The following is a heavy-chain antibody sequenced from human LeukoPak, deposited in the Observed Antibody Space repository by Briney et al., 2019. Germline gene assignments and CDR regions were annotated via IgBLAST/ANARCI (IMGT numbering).Heavy chain of an antibody. CDR2: ISSSSSYI. V-gene: IGHV3-21*01. CDR1: GFTFSSYS. D-gene: IGHD3-3*01. CDR3: ARDWGNYDFWSGYHTLDAFDI. Sequence: PGGSLRLSCAASGFTFSSYSMNWVRHAPGKGLEWVSSISSSSSYIYYADSVKGRFTISRDNAKNSLYLQMNSLRAEDTAVYYCARDWGNYDFWSGYHTLDAFDIWGQGTMVTVSS. J-gene: IGHJ3*02.